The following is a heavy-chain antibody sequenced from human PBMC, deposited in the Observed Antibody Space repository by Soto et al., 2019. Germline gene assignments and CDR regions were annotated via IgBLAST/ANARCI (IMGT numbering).Heavy chain of an antibody. D-gene: IGHD5-18*01. V-gene: IGHV1-69*12. CDR3: ATGGRGYSSGPRSDFEF. CDR2: IIPNFGTA. J-gene: IGHJ4*02. Sequence: QVQLVQSGAEVKKPGSSVKVTCKASGGTFSSNAISWVRQAPGQGLEWMGGIIPNFGTANYAQKFQGRVTITADESTSTASMELSSLTSEDTAGYYCATGGRGYSSGPRSDFEFWGQGTLVTVSS. CDR1: GGTFSSNA.